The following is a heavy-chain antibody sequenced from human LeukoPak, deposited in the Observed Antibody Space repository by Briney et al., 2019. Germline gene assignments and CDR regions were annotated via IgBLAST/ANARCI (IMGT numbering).Heavy chain of an antibody. D-gene: IGHD1/OR15-1a*01. Sequence: SETLSLTCTVSGGSISSYYWSWIRQPPGKGLEWIGYIYYSGSTNYNPSLKSRVTISVGTSKNQFSLKLSSVTAADTAVYYCARKGFGSWNRGPFDYWGQGTLVTVSS. CDR2: IYYSGST. CDR3: ARKGFGSWNRGPFDY. CDR1: GGSISSYY. V-gene: IGHV4-59*08. J-gene: IGHJ4*02.